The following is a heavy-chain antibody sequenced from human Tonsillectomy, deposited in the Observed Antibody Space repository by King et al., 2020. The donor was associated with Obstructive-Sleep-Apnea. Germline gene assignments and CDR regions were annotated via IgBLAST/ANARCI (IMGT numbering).Heavy chain of an antibody. V-gene: IGHV4-59*01. CDR3: ARDQDDYASKAYFDS. CDR1: GDSIRGYY. J-gene: IGHJ4*02. D-gene: IGHD2-2*01. CDR2: IYYRGNT. Sequence: QLQESGPGLVKASETLSLTCTVSGDSIRGYYWSWIRPPPGKGPEWIGYIYYRGNTNYNPSLESRVTISIDTSRNQFSLRLSSVTAADTAVYYCARDQDDYASKAYFDSWGQGTLVTVSS.